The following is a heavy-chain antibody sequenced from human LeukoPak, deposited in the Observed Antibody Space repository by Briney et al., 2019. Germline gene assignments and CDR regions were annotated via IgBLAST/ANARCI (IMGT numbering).Heavy chain of an antibody. J-gene: IGHJ4*02. Sequence: GGSLRLSCAASGFTFSSYAMSWVRQAPGKGLEWVSAISGSGGSTYYADSVKGRFTISRDNAKNSLYLQMNSLRAEDTAVYYCARMGLSLLGYEVLYFDYWGQETLVTVSS. D-gene: IGHD3-16*01. CDR2: ISGSGGST. CDR1: GFTFSSYA. V-gene: IGHV3-23*01. CDR3: ARMGLSLLGYEVLYFDY.